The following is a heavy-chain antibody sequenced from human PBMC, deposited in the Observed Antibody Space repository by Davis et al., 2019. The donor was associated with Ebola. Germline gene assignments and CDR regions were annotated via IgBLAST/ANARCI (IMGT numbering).Heavy chain of an antibody. CDR1: GFTFSSYE. J-gene: IGHJ5*02. V-gene: IGHV3-48*03. Sequence: GESLKISCAASGFTFSSYEMNWVRQASGKGLEWVSYISSSGSTIYYADSVKGRFTISRDNAKNSLYLQMNSLRAEDTAVYYCARMMTTVTTGWFDPWGQGTLVTVSS. D-gene: IGHD4-17*01. CDR2: ISSSGSTI. CDR3: ARMMTTVTTGWFDP.